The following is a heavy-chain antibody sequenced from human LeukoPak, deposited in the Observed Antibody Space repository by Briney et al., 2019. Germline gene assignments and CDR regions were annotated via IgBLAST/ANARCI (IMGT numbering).Heavy chain of an antibody. CDR1: GGSVSSGGYY. J-gene: IGHJ4*02. D-gene: IGHD5-24*01. V-gene: IGHV4-61*08. CDR3: ARVEVVNGYNYPFDY. Sequence: SETLSLTCTVSGGSVSSGGYYWSWIRQPPGKGLEWIGYIYYSGSTNYNPSLKSRVTISVDTSKNQFSLKLISVTAADTAVYYCARVEVVNGYNYPFDYWGQGTLVTVSS. CDR2: IYYSGST.